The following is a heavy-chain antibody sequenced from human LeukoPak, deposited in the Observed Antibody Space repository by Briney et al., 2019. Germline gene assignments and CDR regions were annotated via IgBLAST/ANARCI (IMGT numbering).Heavy chain of an antibody. CDR1: GGSFSGYY. CDR3: ARVGLKTTVTTRGRGYFDY. D-gene: IGHD4-17*01. Sequence: SETLSLTCAVYGGSFSGYYWSWIRQPPGKGLEWIGEINHSGSTNYNPSLKSRVTISVDTSKNQFSLKLGSVTAADTAVYYCARVGLKTTVTTRGRGYFDYWGQGTLVTVSS. J-gene: IGHJ4*02. V-gene: IGHV4-34*01. CDR2: INHSGST.